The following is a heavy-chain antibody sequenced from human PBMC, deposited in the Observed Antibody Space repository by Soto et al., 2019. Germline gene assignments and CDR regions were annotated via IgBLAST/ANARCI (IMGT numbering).Heavy chain of an antibody. CDR2: MNPDSGNT. J-gene: IGHJ6*02. Sequence: ASVTVSCKASGYTFTSYDINWVRQATGQGLERMGWMNPDSGNTGYAQKFQGRVTMTRHTPISTAYMELSRLRSEDTAVYYCARAKLLWFGDPQGYYYYYGMDVWGQGTTVTVS. D-gene: IGHD3-10*01. CDR1: GYTFTSYD. CDR3: ARAKLLWFGDPQGYYYYYGMDV. V-gene: IGHV1-8*01.